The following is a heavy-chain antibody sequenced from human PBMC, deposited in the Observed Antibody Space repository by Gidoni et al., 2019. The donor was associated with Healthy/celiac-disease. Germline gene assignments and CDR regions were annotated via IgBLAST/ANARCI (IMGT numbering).Heavy chain of an antibody. J-gene: IGHJ6*02. CDR3: AKDIGRFLEWTNYYYYYGMDV. V-gene: IGHV3-9*01. D-gene: IGHD3-3*01. CDR1: GFTFDDYA. Sequence: EVQLVESGGGLVQPGRSLRHSCAASGFTFDDYAMHWVRQAPGKGLEWVSGISWNSGSIGYADSVKGRFTISRDNAKNSLYLQMNSLRAEDTALYYCAKDIGRFLEWTNYYYYYGMDVWGQGTTVTVSS. CDR2: ISWNSGSI.